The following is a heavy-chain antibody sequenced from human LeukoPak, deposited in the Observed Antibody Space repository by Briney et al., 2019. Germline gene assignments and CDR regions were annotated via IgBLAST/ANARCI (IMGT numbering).Heavy chain of an antibody. CDR2: ISGSGGST. J-gene: IGHJ6*02. V-gene: IGHV3-23*01. D-gene: IGHD2-2*02. CDR3: AKGPEDIVVVPAAIRYYYYYYGMDV. CDR1: GFIFSNYW. Sequence: PGGSLRLSCAGSGFIFSNYWMHWVRQAPGKGLEWVSAISGSGGSTYYADSVKGRFTISRDNSKNTLYLQMNSLRAEDTAVYYCAKGPEDIVVVPAAIRYYYYYYGMDVWGQGTTVTVSS.